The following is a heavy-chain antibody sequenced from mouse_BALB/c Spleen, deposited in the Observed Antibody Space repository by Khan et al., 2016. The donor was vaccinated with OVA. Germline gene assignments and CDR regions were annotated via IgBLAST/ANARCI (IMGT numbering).Heavy chain of an antibody. CDR1: GYSITSNYA. D-gene: IGHD1-1*01. CDR3: ARRNYYGYAMDY. J-gene: IGHJ4*01. CDR2: ISYSGST. Sequence: EVQLQESGPGLVKPSQSLSLTCTVTGYSITSNYAWNWIRQFPGNKLEWMGYISYSGSTNYNPSLNSRISITRDTSKNQFFLQLNSVTTEDTATXYCARRNYYGYAMDYWGQGTSSTVSS. V-gene: IGHV3-2*02.